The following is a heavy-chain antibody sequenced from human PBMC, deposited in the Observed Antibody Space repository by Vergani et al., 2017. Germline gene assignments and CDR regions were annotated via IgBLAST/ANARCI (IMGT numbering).Heavy chain of an antibody. D-gene: IGHD1-14*01. CDR3: AKKPGISTTRHYYAMDV. J-gene: IGHJ6*02. Sequence: LEESGGGSVKPGGSLRLSCAASGFKFSDHYTSWIRQAPGQGLEWVSHISPGASTVYYTDSVKGRFTLSRNNDNNSLTLDITTLRVEDTAVYYCAKKPGISTTRHYYAMDVWGQGTTVTVSS. V-gene: IGHV3-11*04. CDR1: GFKFSDHY. CDR2: ISPGASTV.